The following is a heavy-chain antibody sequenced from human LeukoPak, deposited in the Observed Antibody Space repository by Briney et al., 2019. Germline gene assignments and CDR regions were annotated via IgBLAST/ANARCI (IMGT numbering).Heavy chain of an antibody. V-gene: IGHV1-2*02. Sequence: GASVKVSCKASGYTFTGYYMHWVRQAPGQGLEWMGWINPNSGGTNYAQKFQGRVTMTRDTSISTAYMELSRLRSDDTAVYYCARDVDKVVRGVIGFDPWGQGTLVTVSS. CDR3: ARDVDKVVRGVIGFDP. CDR1: GYTFTGYY. D-gene: IGHD3-10*01. CDR2: INPNSGGT. J-gene: IGHJ5*02.